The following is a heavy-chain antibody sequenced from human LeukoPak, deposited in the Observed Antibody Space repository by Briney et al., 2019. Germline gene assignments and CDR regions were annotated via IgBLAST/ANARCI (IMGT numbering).Heavy chain of an antibody. D-gene: IGHD6-19*01. V-gene: IGHV3-48*01. CDR1: GFAFSTFI. Sequence: GGSLRLSCAASGFAFSTFIMNWVRQAPGKGLEWVSYISNSGRSINYADSVKGRFTISRDNAKNSLYLQMNSLRAEDTAAYYCATERQGSSGWYYFDYWGQGTLVTVSS. J-gene: IGHJ4*02. CDR3: ATERQGSSGWYYFDY. CDR2: ISNSGRSI.